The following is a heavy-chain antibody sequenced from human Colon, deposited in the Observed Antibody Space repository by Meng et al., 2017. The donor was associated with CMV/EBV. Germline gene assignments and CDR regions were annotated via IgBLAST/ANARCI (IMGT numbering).Heavy chain of an antibody. J-gene: IGHJ4*02. Sequence: GESLKISCKASGYTFTDYFIHWVRQAPGQGLEWMGWIKPKNGATNYEQKYQGRVTLTRDTSISTAYMELTGLKSDDTAMYYCARGGDRGEEDYWGQGTLVTVSS. V-gene: IGHV1-2*02. CDR1: GYTFTDYF. CDR3: ARGGDRGEEDY. D-gene: IGHD3-10*01. CDR2: IKPKNGAT.